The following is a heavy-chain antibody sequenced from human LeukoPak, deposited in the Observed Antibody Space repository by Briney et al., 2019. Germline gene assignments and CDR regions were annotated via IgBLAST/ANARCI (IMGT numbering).Heavy chain of an antibody. CDR3: ARQPEYYFDDRGTYYGGHFDY. D-gene: IGHD3-22*01. CDR1: GYSISSGFY. CDR2: TYHSGST. Sequence: SETLSLTCTVSGYSISSGFYWGWIRQPPGKGLECIGSTYHSGSTYYNPSLKSRVTISVDTSKDQFSLNLSSVTAADTAVYYCARQPEYYFDDRGTYYGGHFDYWGQGTLVTVSS. J-gene: IGHJ4*02. V-gene: IGHV4-38-2*02.